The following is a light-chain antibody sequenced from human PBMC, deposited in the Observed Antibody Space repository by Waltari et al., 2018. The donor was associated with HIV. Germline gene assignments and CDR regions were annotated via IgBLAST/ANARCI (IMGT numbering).Light chain of an antibody. J-gene: IGKJ2*01. V-gene: IGKV4-1*01. CDR3: QQFYRTPYT. CDR2: WAS. Sequence: DIVMTQSPESLAVSLGERATINCKSSQTIFYKSNNKNYLAWYQRKPVQSPKLLMSWASNREFGVPDRFSGSGSGTDFTLTINNLQAEDVAVYYCQQFYRTPYTFGQGTRLEFK. CDR1: QTIFYKSNNKNY.